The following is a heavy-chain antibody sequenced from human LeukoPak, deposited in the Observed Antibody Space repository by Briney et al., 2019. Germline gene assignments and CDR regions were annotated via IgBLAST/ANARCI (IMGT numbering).Heavy chain of an antibody. CDR2: IYYSGST. D-gene: IGHD3-10*01. CDR1: GGSISSSSYY. J-gene: IGHJ4*02. V-gene: IGHV4-39*07. CDR3: ASTGVRGVITPDY. Sequence: SETLSLTCTVSGGSISSSSYYWGWIRQPPGKGLEWIGSIYYSGSTYYNPSLKSRVTISIDRPKNQFSLRLSSVTAADTAVYYCASTGVRGVITPDYWGQGTLVTVSS.